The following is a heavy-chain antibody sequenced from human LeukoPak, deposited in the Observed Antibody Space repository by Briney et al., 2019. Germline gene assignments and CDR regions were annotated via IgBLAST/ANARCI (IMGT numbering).Heavy chain of an antibody. Sequence: GGSLRLSCAASGRSYSDSYMTWIRQAPGKGLEWVARVKSKSAGETTDYAAPVKGRFTISRDDSKNTLYLQMNSLKTEDTAVYYCTLIQGWGSGSYYRDFWGQGTLVTVSS. CDR1: GRSYSDSY. CDR3: TLIQGWGSGSYYRDF. V-gene: IGHV3-15*01. J-gene: IGHJ4*02. D-gene: IGHD3-10*01. CDR2: VKSKSAGETT.